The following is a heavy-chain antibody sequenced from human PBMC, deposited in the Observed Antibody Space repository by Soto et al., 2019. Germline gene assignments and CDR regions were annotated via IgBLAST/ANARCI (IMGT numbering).Heavy chain of an antibody. CDR3: ARDPNYGSGSFDAFDI. J-gene: IGHJ3*02. CDR1: GGSISSGGYY. V-gene: IGHV4-31*03. CDR2: IYYSGST. Sequence: QVQLQESGPGLVKPSQTLSLTCTVSGGSISSGGYYWNWIRQHPGKGLEWIGYIYYSGSTYYNPSLKSRVTISVDTSKNHFSLKLSSGTAADTAVYYCARDPNYGSGSFDAFDIWGQGTMVTVSS. D-gene: IGHD3-10*01.